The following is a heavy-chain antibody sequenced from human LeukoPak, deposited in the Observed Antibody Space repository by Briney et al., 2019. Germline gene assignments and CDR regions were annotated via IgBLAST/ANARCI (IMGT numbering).Heavy chain of an antibody. CDR1: GFTLSSYA. CDR2: ISYDGSNK. V-gene: IGHV3-30*04. J-gene: IGHJ4*02. Sequence: PGRSLRLSCAASGFTLSSYAMHWVRQAPGKGLEWVAVISYDGSNKYYADSVKGRFTISRDNSKNTLYLQMNSLRAEDTAVYYCARIPFAHTAMGRLDYWGQGTLVTVSS. D-gene: IGHD5-18*01. CDR3: ARIPFAHTAMGRLDY.